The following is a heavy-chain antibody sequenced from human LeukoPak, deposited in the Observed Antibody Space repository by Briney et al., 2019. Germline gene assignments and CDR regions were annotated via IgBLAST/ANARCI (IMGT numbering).Heavy chain of an antibody. D-gene: IGHD6-13*01. CDR2: ISYDGSNK. CDR3: AKEKIESIAAAGPYYDY. J-gene: IGHJ4*02. CDR1: GFTFSSYG. Sequence: GRPLRLSCAASGFTFSSYGMHRVRQAPGKGLEWVAVISYDGSNKYYADSVKGRFTISRDNSKNTLYLQMNSLRAEDTAVYYCAKEKIESIAAAGPYYDYWGQRTLVAVSS. V-gene: IGHV3-30*18.